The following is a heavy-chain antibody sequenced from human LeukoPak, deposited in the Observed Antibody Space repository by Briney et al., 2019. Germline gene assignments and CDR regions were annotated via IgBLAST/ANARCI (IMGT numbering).Heavy chain of an antibody. J-gene: IGHJ6*02. CDR3: AKDRSSIMARNGMDV. Sequence: GGSLRLSCTASGFTMSGIDMNWVRQAPGKGLDWVSGLYAGGSTYYADSVKGRFTISRDNAKNSLYLQMNSLRAEDTAVYYCAKDRSSIMARNGMDVWGQGTTVTVSS. D-gene: IGHD3-10*01. CDR2: LYAGGST. CDR1: GFTMSGID. V-gene: IGHV3-69-1*01.